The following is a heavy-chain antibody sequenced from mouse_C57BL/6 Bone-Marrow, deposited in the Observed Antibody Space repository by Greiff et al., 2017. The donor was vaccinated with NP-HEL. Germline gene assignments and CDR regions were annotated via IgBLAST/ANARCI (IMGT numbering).Heavy chain of an antibody. CDR3: AGQLTTVAMDY. CDR2: ISNGGGST. Sequence: EVKLMESGGGLVQPGGSLKLSCAASGFTFSDYYMYWVRQTPEKRLEWVAYISNGGGSTYYPDTVKGRFTISRDNAKNTLYLQMSRLKSEDTAMYYYAGQLTTVAMDYGGQGTSVTVTA. V-gene: IGHV5-12*01. D-gene: IGHD1-1*01. CDR1: GFTFSDYY. J-gene: IGHJ4*01.